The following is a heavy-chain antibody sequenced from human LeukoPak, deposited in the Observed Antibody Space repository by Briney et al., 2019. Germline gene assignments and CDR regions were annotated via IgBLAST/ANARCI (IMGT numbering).Heavy chain of an antibody. CDR2: IYYSGST. CDR1: GGSISSGGYY. Sequence: SETLSLTCTVSGGSISSGGYYWSWIRQHPGKGLEWIGYIYYSGSTYYNPSLKSRVTIPVDTSKNQFSLKLSSVTAADTAVYYCAGNILTGYSLYYYYGVDVWGQGTTVTVSS. V-gene: IGHV4-31*03. CDR3: AGNILTGYSLYYYYGVDV. J-gene: IGHJ6*02. D-gene: IGHD3-9*01.